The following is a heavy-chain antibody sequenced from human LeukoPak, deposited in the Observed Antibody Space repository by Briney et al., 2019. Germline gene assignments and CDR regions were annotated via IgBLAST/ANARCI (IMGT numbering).Heavy chain of an antibody. CDR2: MNGDGSNT. V-gene: IGHV3-74*01. D-gene: IGHD3-10*01. J-gene: IGHJ4*02. CDR3: AEAASVRGVSY. Sequence: PGGSLRLSCAASGFTFSSYSMHWVRHAPGKGPLWVSHMNGDGSNTNYADSVKGRFTISRDNAKNTLYLQMNSLRAEDTAVYYCAEAASVRGVSYWGQGTLVTVSS. CDR1: GFTFSSYS.